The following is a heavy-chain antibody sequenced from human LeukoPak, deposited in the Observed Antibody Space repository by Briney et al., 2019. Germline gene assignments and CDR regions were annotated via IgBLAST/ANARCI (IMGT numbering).Heavy chain of an antibody. CDR1: GFTFSSYA. CDR3: ARGIAAAGTHYFDY. D-gene: IGHD6-13*01. V-gene: IGHV3-30-3*01. J-gene: IGHJ4*02. Sequence: GGSLRLSCAASGFTFSSYAMHWVRQAPGKGLEWVAVISYDGSNKYYADSVKGRFTISRDNSKNTLYLQMNSLRAEDTAVYYCARGIAAAGTHYFDYWGQGTLVTVSS. CDR2: ISYDGSNK.